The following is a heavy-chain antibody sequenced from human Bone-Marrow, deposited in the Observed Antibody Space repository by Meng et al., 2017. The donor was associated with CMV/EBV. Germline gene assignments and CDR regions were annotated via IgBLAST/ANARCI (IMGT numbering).Heavy chain of an antibody. CDR3: ARQAAGNGWAHYYYYGMDV. CDR2: ITSGSRYI. V-gene: IGHV3-21*01. Sequence: GGSLRLSCAASGFTFSSYAMNWVRQAPGKGLEWVSSITSGSRYIYYADSVKGRFTVSRDNSKNTLYLQMNSLRAEDTAVYYCARQAAGNGWAHYYYYGMDVWGQGTTVTVSS. J-gene: IGHJ6*02. CDR1: GFTFSSYA. D-gene: IGHD6-13*01.